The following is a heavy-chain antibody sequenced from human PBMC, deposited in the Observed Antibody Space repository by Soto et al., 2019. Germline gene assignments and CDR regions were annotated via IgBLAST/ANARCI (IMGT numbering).Heavy chain of an antibody. CDR1: GDSISIHY. J-gene: IGHJ5*02. Sequence: PSETLSLTCTVSGDSISIHYWSWIRQPPGKGLEWIVYIYYTGSTNYNPSLKSRVTISLDTPKNQFSLKLTSVTAADTAVYYCARQVLDSSGRFAYINWFDPWGQGTLVTVSS. CDR2: IYYTGST. D-gene: IGHD6-19*01. CDR3: ARQVLDSSGRFAYINWFDP. V-gene: IGHV4-59*08.